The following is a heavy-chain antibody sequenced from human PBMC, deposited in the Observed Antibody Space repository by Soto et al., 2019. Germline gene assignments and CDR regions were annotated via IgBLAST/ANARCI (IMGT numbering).Heavy chain of an antibody. J-gene: IGHJ6*04. V-gene: IGHV3-21*01. CDR2: ISSSSSYI. CDR3: ARQSEAGIDV. CDR1: GFTFSSYS. Sequence: EVQLVESGGGLVKPGGSLRLSCAASGFTFSSYSMNWVRQAPGKGLEWVSSISSSSSYIYYADSVKGRFTISRDNAKNSQYLQMASMRAEDTDVYYCARQSEAGIDVWGKGTAVTVS.